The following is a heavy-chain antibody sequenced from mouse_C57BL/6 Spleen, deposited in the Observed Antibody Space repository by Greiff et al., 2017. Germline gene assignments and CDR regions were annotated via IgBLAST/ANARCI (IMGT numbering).Heavy chain of an antibody. J-gene: IGHJ3*01. D-gene: IGHD2-4*01. CDR3: AREGDYDAWFAY. CDR1: GYSITSGYY. Sequence: VQLKESGPGLVKPSQSLSLTCSVTGYSITSGYYWNWIRQFPGNKLEWMGYISYDGSNNYNPSLKNRISITRDTSKNQFFLKLNSVTTEDTATYDCAREGDYDAWFAYWGQGTLVTVSA. CDR2: ISYDGSN. V-gene: IGHV3-6*01.